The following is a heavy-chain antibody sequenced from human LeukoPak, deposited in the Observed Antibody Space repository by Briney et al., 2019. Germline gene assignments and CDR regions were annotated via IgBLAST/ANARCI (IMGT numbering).Heavy chain of an antibody. V-gene: IGHV3-30*18. D-gene: IGHD4-17*01. CDR3: AKADEGAVTRFDY. Sequence: QPGRSLRLSCAASGFTFSSYGMHWVRQAPGKGLEWVAVISYDGSNKHYADSVKGRFTISRDNSKNTLYLQMNSLRAEDTAVYYCAKADEGAVTRFDYWGQGTLVTVSS. J-gene: IGHJ4*02. CDR2: ISYDGSNK. CDR1: GFTFSSYG.